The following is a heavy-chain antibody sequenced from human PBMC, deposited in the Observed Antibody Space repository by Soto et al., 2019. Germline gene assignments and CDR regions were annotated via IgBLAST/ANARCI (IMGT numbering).Heavy chain of an antibody. V-gene: IGHV1-18*01. Sequence: ASVKVCCKASGYTFTSYCISWVRQAPGQGLEWMGWISAYNGNTNYAQKLQGRVTMTTDTSTSTAYMELRSLRSDDTAVYYCARDQTYYYDSSGYYGYWGQGTLVTVS. J-gene: IGHJ4*02. CDR2: ISAYNGNT. CDR1: GYTFTSYC. CDR3: ARDQTYYYDSSGYYGY. D-gene: IGHD3-22*01.